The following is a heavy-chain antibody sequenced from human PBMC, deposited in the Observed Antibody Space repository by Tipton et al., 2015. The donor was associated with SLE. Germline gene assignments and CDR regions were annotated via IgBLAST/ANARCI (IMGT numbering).Heavy chain of an antibody. CDR3: AGASINYYDSSGSRDY. D-gene: IGHD3-22*01. J-gene: IGHJ4*02. Sequence: TLSLTCTVSGGSISSHYWSWIRQPPGKGLEWIGYIYYSGSTNYNPSLKSRVTISVDTSKNQFSLKLSSVTAADTAVYYCAGASINYYDSSGSRDYWGQGTLVTVSS. V-gene: IGHV4-59*11. CDR2: IYYSGST. CDR1: GGSISSHY.